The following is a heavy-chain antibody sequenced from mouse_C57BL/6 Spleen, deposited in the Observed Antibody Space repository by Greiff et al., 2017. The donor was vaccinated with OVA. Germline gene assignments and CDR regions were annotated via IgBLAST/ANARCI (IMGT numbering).Heavy chain of an antibody. CDR1: GYTFTDYE. J-gene: IGHJ3*01. V-gene: IGHV1-15*01. CDR2: IDPETGGT. Sequence: QVQLKQSGAELVRPGASVTLSCKASGYTFTDYEMHWVKQTPVHGLEWIGAIDPETGGTAYNQKFKGKAILTADKSSSTAYMELRSLTSEDSAVYYCTRGVYYGYEGGLAYWGQGTLVTVSA. CDR3: TRGVYYGYEGGLAY. D-gene: IGHD2-2*01.